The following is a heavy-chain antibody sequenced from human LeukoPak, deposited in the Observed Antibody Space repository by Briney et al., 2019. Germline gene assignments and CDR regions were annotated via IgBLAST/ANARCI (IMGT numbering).Heavy chain of an antibody. CDR2: FNPTYSIP. CDR1: GYTSSNYC. D-gene: IGHD3-9*01. CDR3: AKDPRNILTGDFDDFDI. V-gene: IGHV1-46*01. Sequence: ASVKLSCKASGYTSSNYCIHWLRRAPGQGFEWMGIFNPTYSIPIYAPTFEGRVTMTSDMSTSTFYMDLSTLRSEDTAVYFCAKDPRNILTGDFDDFDIWGQGTMVIVSS. J-gene: IGHJ3*02.